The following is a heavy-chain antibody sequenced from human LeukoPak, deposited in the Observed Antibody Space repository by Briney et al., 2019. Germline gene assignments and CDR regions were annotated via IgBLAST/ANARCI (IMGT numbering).Heavy chain of an antibody. CDR3: ARGTRVPPPHYYYGMDV. Sequence: SETLSLTCAVYGGSFSGYYWSWIRQPPGKGLEWIGEINHSGSTNYNPSLKSRVTISVDTSKNQFSLKLSSVTAADTAVYYCARGTRVPPPHYYYGMDVGGKGTTVTVSS. CDR2: INHSGST. V-gene: IGHV4-34*01. J-gene: IGHJ6*04. CDR1: GGSFSGYY.